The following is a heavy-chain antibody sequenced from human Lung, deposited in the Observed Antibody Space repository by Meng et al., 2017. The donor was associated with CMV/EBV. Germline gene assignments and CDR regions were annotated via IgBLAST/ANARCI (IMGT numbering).Heavy chain of an antibody. V-gene: IGHV1-69*04. CDR3: ARETREYCSSTSCYPED. D-gene: IGHD2-2*01. J-gene: IGHJ4*02. CDR1: GGTFSSYT. Sequence: SVKVSCKASGGTFSSYTISWVRQAPGQGLEWMGRIIPILGIANYAQKFQGRVTITVDKSTSTAYMELSSLRSEDTAVYYCARETREYCSSTSCYPEDWGQGTXVTVSS. CDR2: IIPILGIA.